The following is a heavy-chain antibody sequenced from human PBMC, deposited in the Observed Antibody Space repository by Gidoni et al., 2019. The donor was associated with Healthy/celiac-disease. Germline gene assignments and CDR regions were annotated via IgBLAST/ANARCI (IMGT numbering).Heavy chain of an antibody. V-gene: IGHV4-34*01. CDR2: INHSGST. Sequence: QVQLQPWGAGLLKPSETLSLTCAVYGGSFSGYYWSWIRQPPGKGLEWIGEINHSGSTNYNPSLKSRVTISVDTSKNQFSLKLSSVTAADTAVYYCARGPDIVLMVYAHNYGMDVWGQGTTVTVSS. CDR1: GGSFSGYY. D-gene: IGHD2-8*01. J-gene: IGHJ6*02. CDR3: ARGPDIVLMVYAHNYGMDV.